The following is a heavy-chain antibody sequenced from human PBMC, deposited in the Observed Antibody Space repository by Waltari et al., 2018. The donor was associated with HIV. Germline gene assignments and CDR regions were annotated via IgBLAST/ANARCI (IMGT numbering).Heavy chain of an antibody. CDR2: IYTSGST. CDR3: ARDSLGRYPIRFDP. Sequence: QVQLQESGPGLVKPSQTLSLTCPVSGGSISIGRYYWSWIRQPAGKGLEWIGRIYTSGSTNYNPSLKSRVTISVDTSKNQFSLKLSSVTAADTAVYYCARDSLGRYPIRFDPWGQGTLVTVSS. CDR1: GGSISIGRYY. D-gene: IGHD2-2*02. J-gene: IGHJ5*02. V-gene: IGHV4-61*02.